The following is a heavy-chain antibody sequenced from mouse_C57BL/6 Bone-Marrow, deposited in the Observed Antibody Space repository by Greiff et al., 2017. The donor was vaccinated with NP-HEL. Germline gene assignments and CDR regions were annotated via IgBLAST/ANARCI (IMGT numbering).Heavy chain of an antibody. CDR3: ARPAYYSNSSGYYAMDY. J-gene: IGHJ4*01. CDR1: GYAFSSYW. D-gene: IGHD2-5*01. CDR2: IYPGDGDT. Sequence: QVQLQQSGAELVKPGASVKISCKASGYAFSSYWMNWVKQRPGKGLEWIGQIYPGDGDTNYNGKFKGKATLTADKSSSTAYMQLSSLTSEDSAVYFCARPAYYSNSSGYYAMDYWGQGTSVTVSS. V-gene: IGHV1-80*01.